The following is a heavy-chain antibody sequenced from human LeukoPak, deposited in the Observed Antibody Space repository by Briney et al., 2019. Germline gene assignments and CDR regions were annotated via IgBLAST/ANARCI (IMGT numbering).Heavy chain of an antibody. J-gene: IGHJ4*02. D-gene: IGHD2-2*03. Sequence: GGSLRLSCAASGFTFSSYWMHWVRQAPGKGLVWVSRIKSDGSTRYADSVKGRFTVSRDNAKNTVSLQMNSLRAEDTAVYYCARGPTRDGYCSSTSCYFLDFWGQGTLVTASS. V-gene: IGHV3-74*01. CDR2: IKSDGST. CDR3: ARGPTRDGYCSSTSCYFLDF. CDR1: GFTFSSYW.